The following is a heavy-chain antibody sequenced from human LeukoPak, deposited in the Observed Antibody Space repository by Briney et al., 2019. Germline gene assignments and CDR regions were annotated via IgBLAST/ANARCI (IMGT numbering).Heavy chain of an antibody. V-gene: IGHV3-23*01. Sequence: GGSLRLSCAASGFTFSNYAMNWVRQAPGKGLEWVSSISESGGTTDYADSVKGRFTISRDNSKNTLYLQMNSLRAEDTAVYYCAELGITMIGGVWGKGTTVTISS. CDR3: AELGITMIGGV. D-gene: IGHD3-10*02. CDR2: ISESGGTT. CDR1: GFTFSNYA. J-gene: IGHJ6*04.